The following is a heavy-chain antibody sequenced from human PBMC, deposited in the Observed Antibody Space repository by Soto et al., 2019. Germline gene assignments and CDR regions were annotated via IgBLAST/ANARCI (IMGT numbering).Heavy chain of an antibody. CDR1: GFTFDDYA. Sequence: EVQLVESGGGLVQPGTSLRLSCAASGFTFDDYAMYWVRQPPGGGLEWVAGLNWNSATIGYADSVKDRFIVSRDNAENSLSLQMSSLRADDTALYYCAKGAGDSSASAIHSWGQGTLVTVSS. CDR2: LNWNSATI. D-gene: IGHD6-6*01. CDR3: AKGAGDSSASAIHS. J-gene: IGHJ4*02. V-gene: IGHV3-9*01.